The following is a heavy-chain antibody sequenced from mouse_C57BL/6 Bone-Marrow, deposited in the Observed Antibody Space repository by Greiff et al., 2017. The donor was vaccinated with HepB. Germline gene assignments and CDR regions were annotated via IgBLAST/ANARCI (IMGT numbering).Heavy chain of an antibody. CDR1: GFTFSDFY. V-gene: IGHV7-1*01. Sequence: EVKVVESGGGLVQSGRSLRLSCATSGFTFSDFYMEWVRQAPGKGLEWIAASRNKANDYTTEYSASVKGRFIVSRDTSKSILYLQMNALRAEDTAIYYCARDAGSGPFAYWGQGTLVTVSA. CDR2: SRNKANDYTT. D-gene: IGHD4-1*01. J-gene: IGHJ3*01. CDR3: ARDAGSGPFAY.